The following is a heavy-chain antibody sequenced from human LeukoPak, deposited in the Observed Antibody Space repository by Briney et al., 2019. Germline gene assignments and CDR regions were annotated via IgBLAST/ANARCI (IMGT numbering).Heavy chain of an antibody. CDR2: IYYSGST. CDR3: ARWEVFYYYAMDV. J-gene: IGHJ6*02. Sequence: RSSETLSLTCTVSGASISSYYWSWMRQPPGKGLEWIGYIYYSGSTNYNPSLKSRVTISVDTSKNQFSLRLSSVTAADTAVYYCARWEVFYYYAMDVWGQGTTVTVSS. V-gene: IGHV4-59*08. D-gene: IGHD1-26*01. CDR1: GASISSYY.